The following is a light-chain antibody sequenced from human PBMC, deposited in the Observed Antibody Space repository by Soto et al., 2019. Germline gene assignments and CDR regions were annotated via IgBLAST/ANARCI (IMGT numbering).Light chain of an antibody. J-gene: IGKJ1*01. CDR1: QSISSW. V-gene: IGKV1-5*01. CDR2: DAS. CDR3: QQYTSYPWT. Sequence: DIQMTQSPSTLSPSVEDRVTVTCRAIQSISSWLAWYQQKPGKAPNLLIYDASSLKSGVPSRFSGSGSGTEFTLTISSLHPDDFATYYCQQYTSYPWTFGQGTKVEIK.